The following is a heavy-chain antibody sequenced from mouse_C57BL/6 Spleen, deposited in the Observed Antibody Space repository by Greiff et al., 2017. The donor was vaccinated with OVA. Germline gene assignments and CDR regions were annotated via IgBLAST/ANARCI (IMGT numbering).Heavy chain of an antibody. J-gene: IGHJ1*03. CDR3: AREAYGSIYWYFDV. Sequence: EVQVVESGPGLVKPSQSLSLTCSVTGYSITSGYYWNWIRQFPGNKLEWMGYISYDGSNNYNPSLKNRISITRDTSKNQFFLKLNSVTTEDTATYYCAREAYGSIYWYFDVWGTGTTVTVSS. D-gene: IGHD1-1*01. V-gene: IGHV3-6*01. CDR2: ISYDGSN. CDR1: GYSITSGYY.